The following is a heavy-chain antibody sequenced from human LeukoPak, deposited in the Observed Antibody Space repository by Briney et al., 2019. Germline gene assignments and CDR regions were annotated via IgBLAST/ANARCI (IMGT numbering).Heavy chain of an antibody. CDR1: GGSFSGYY. D-gene: IGHD3-9*01. J-gene: IGHJ6*03. CDR2: INHSGST. CDR3: ASLRHYYYYMDV. Sequence: SETLSLTCAVYGGSFSGYYWSWIRQPPGKGLEWIGEINHSGSTNYNPSLKSRVTISVDTSKNQFSLKLSSVTAADTAVYYCASLRHYYYYMDVWGKGTTVTVSS. V-gene: IGHV4-34*01.